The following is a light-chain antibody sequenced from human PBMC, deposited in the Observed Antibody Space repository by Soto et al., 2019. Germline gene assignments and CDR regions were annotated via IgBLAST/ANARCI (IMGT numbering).Light chain of an antibody. Sequence: ERVRTQSPDTLSVSPGERATLSCRASQTVYNNYIAWYQQKPGQAPRPLIYGASRRATGIPDRFSGSGSGTDFTLSISRLEPEDSAVYYCQQYGNSLTFGGGTKVDIK. CDR1: QTVYNNY. V-gene: IGKV3-20*01. J-gene: IGKJ4*01. CDR3: QQYGNSLT. CDR2: GAS.